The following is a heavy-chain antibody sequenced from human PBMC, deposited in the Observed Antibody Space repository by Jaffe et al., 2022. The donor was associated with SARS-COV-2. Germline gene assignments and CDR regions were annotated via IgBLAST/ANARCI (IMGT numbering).Heavy chain of an antibody. V-gene: IGHV4-38-2*02. D-gene: IGHD2-15*01. J-gene: IGHJ4*02. Sequence: QVQLQESGPGLVKPSETLSLICTVSGYSISSGYYWGWIRQPPGKGLEWIGSIHHIGSTHYNPSLESRVTVSLDTSKNHFSLKLNSVTAADTAVYYCARVGLSVPDYWGQGTLVTVSS. CDR2: IHHIGST. CDR3: ARVGLSVPDY. CDR1: GYSISSGYY.